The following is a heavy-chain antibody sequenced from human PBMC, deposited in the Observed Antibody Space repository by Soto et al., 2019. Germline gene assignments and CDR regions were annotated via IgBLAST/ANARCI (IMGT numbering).Heavy chain of an antibody. CDR2: ISRNSSNI. D-gene: IGHD1-1*01. V-gene: IGHV3-21*04. J-gene: IGHJ4*02. Sequence: PWGSLRLSCAASGFTFSSYSMNWVRQAPGKGLEWVSCISRNSSNICYADSVRGRFTISRDNAKNSLYLQMNSLRAEDTALYYCAKDISSPVPEYYFDYWGQGTLVTVSS. CDR1: GFTFSSYS. CDR3: AKDISSPVPEYYFDY.